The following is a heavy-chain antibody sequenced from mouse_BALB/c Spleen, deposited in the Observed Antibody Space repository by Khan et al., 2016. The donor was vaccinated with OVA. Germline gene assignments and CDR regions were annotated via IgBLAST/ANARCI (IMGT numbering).Heavy chain of an antibody. CDR1: GYSITSDYA. CDR2: INYSGST. Sequence: EVQLQESGPGLVKPSQSLSLTCTVTGYSITSDYAWNLIRQFPGNKLEWMGYINYSGSTTYNPSLKSRISITRDTSKNQFFLQLNSVTTEDTATYYCARWFTYWGQGTLVTVSA. CDR3: ARWFTY. V-gene: IGHV3-2*02. J-gene: IGHJ3*01.